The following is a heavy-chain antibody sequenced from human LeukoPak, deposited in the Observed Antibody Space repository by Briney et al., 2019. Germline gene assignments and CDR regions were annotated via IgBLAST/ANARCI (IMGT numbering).Heavy chain of an antibody. V-gene: IGHV3-7*01. J-gene: IGHJ5*02. CDR2: INQDGSET. CDR3: ARWAGRCGGDCQSEDP. D-gene: IGHD2-21*02. Sequence: PGGSLRLSCVGSGFTFSTSWMHWVRQAPGKGPEYVAYINQDGSETNYVDSVKGRFTISRDNTRNSLFLQMYSLRDEDTAIYYCARWAGRCGGDCQSEDPWGQGTLVIVSS. CDR1: GFTFSTSW.